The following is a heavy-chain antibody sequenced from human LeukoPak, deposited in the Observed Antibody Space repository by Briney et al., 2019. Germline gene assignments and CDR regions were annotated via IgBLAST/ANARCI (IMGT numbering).Heavy chain of an antibody. J-gene: IGHJ5*02. Sequence: GGSLRLSCAASGFTFDDYAMHWVRQAPGKGLEWVSGISWNSGNIGYADSVKGRFTISRDNAKNSLYLQMNSLRAEDTALYYCAKGSGWYEGFDPWGQGTLVTVSS. CDR3: AKGSGWYEGFDP. CDR1: GFTFDDYA. D-gene: IGHD6-19*01. CDR2: ISWNSGNI. V-gene: IGHV3-9*01.